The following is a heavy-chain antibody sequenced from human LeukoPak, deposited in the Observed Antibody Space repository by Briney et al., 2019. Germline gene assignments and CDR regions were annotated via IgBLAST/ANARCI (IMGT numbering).Heavy chain of an antibody. Sequence: PGGSLRLSCAASGFTFSSYSMNWVRQAPGKGLEWVSSISSSSSYIYYADSVKGRFTISRDNAKNSLYLQMNSLRVEETAVYYCARSKTYYYDNSGRDAFDIWGQGTTVTVSS. V-gene: IGHV3-21*01. CDR3: ARSKTYYYDNSGRDAFDI. J-gene: IGHJ3*02. CDR2: ISSSSSYI. CDR1: GFTFSSYS. D-gene: IGHD3-22*01.